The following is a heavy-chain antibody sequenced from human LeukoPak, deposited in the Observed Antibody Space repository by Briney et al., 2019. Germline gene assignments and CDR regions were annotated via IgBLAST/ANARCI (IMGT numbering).Heavy chain of an antibody. D-gene: IGHD3/OR15-3a*01. Sequence: SETLSLTCTVSGGSISTSSYYWGWIRQPPGKGLECIGTIYYTGTTYYNPSLKSRVTISLDTSRDQFSLKLNSVTAADTAVYYCASDPDWADFDYWGQGTLVTVSS. V-gene: IGHV4-39*07. CDR3: ASDPDWADFDY. CDR1: GGSISTSSYY. J-gene: IGHJ4*02. CDR2: IYYTGTT.